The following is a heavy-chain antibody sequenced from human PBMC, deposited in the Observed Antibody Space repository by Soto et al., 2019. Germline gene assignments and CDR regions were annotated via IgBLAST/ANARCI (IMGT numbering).Heavy chain of an antibody. J-gene: IGHJ4*02. Sequence: EVQLLESGGGIVQPGTSLRLSCAVSGFTFNNYAMNWVRQAPGKGLEWISGISASGGSTYYADSVKGRFTISRDSSKNTLYLQMHSLRADDTAIYYCAIHFYYGSGTYHAVDYWGQGTLVTVSS. CDR2: ISASGGST. V-gene: IGHV3-23*01. CDR3: AIHFYYGSGTYHAVDY. D-gene: IGHD3-10*01. CDR1: GFTFNNYA.